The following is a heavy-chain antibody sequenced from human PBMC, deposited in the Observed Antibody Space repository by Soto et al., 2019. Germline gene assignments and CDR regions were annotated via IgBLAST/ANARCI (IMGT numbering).Heavy chain of an antibody. Sequence: SETLSLTCSVSGVSIVYYYWNWIRQPPGKGLEWIGHTYYTGIVSYNPSLNSRVTISVDTSKNQISLTLDSVTAADTAVYYCARLTARPYYHGADVWGQGTTVTVSS. D-gene: IGHD3-16*01. CDR3: ARLTARPYYHGADV. V-gene: IGHV4-59*01. CDR2: TYYTGIV. CDR1: GVSIVYYY. J-gene: IGHJ6*02.